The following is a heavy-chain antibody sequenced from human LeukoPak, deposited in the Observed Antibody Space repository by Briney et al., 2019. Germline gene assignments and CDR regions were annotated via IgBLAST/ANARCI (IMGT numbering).Heavy chain of an antibody. J-gene: IGHJ4*02. Sequence: GGCLRLSCSASGFNFTSYSMTWVRQAPGEGLEWISYISSRGTNAFYADSVKGRFTVSRANAKNSLFLQMNSLRADDTAVYYCASQKWLHQGDYWGQGTLVAV. CDR1: GFNFTSYS. CDR2: ISSRGTNA. D-gene: IGHD5-24*01. CDR3: ASQKWLHQGDY. V-gene: IGHV3-48*01.